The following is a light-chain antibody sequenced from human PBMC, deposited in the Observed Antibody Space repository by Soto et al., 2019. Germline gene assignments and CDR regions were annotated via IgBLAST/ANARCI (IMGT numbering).Light chain of an antibody. J-gene: IGKJ2*01. V-gene: IGKV3-20*01. CDR1: QTLTTRF. CDR3: QQSAALPYT. Sequence: EIVLTQSPGTLSLSPGERATLSCMASQTLTTRFLAWYQQKPGQAPRLLIYGASSRTTGIPDRFSGSGSGTEYTLTISTLEPEDFAVYSCQQSAALPYTFGQGTTLEIK. CDR2: GAS.